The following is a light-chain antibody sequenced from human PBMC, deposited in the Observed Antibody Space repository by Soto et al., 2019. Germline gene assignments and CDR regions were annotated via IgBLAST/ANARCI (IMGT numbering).Light chain of an antibody. V-gene: IGKV1-5*03. CDR2: KAS. CDR1: QSISSW. Sequence: DIQMTQSPSTLSASVGDRVTITCRASQSISSWLAWYQQKPGKAPKLLIYKASSLESGVPSRFSGRGSGTEFTLTISRLQPDDFATDYCQQYNSPITFGQGTGLEI. CDR3: QQYNSPIT. J-gene: IGKJ5*01.